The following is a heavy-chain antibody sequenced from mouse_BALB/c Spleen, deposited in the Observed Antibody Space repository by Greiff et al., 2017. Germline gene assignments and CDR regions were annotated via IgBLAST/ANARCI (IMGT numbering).Heavy chain of an antibody. CDR1: GYTFSSYW. J-gene: IGHJ4*01. CDR2: ILPGSGST. V-gene: IGHV1-9*01. CDR3: ARKGLRRYAMDY. Sequence: QVHVKQSGAELMKPGASVKISCKATGYTFSSYWIEWVKQRPGHGLEWIGEILPGSGSTNYNEKFKGKATFTADTSSNTAYMQLSSLTSEDSAVYYCARKGLRRYAMDYWGQGTSVTVSS. D-gene: IGHD2-4*01.